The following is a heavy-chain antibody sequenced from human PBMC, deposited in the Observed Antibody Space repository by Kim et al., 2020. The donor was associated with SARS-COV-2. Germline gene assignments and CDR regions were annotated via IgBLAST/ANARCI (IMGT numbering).Heavy chain of an antibody. Sequence: GGSLRLSCAGSGFTFSSYAMSWVRQAPGKGLDWVSVISAGGGTTYYADSVKGRFTISRDNSKNTLFLQMNSLRAEDTAVYYCATSKVVAGRLGYDYWGQGTLVTVSS. V-gene: IGHV3-23*01. CDR1: GFTFSSYA. J-gene: IGHJ4*02. D-gene: IGHD2-15*01. CDR3: ATSKVVAGRLGYDY. CDR2: ISAGGGTT.